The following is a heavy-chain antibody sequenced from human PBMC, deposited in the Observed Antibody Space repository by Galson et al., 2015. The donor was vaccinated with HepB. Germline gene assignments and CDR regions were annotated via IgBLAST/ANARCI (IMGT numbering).Heavy chain of an antibody. Sequence: SVKVSCKASGYAITGHYIPWVRQAPGQGLEWMGRVSTYNGGTNYAPKFQGRVTMTTDTSITTTYMEVSSLRSDDTAVYYCARADYYHSNGDTVPPHIDYWGQGTLVTVSS. D-gene: IGHD3-22*01. CDR2: VSTYNGGT. J-gene: IGHJ4*02. CDR3: ARADYYHSNGDTVPPHIDY. CDR1: GYAITGHY. V-gene: IGHV1-2*06.